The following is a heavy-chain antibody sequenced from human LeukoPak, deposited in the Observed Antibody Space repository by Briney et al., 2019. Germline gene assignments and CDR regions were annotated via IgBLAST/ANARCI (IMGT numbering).Heavy chain of an antibody. Sequence: PSETLSLTCTVSGGSISPFYWSWIRQPPGKGLEWIAYIYYSGDTRYNPSLQSRVAISVDTSNNQVSLKLSSVTAADTAVYYCARHWETSSWYVDYWGQGTLVTVSS. D-gene: IGHD6-13*01. CDR2: IYYSGDT. V-gene: IGHV4-59*08. CDR3: ARHWETSSWYVDY. CDR1: GGSISPFY. J-gene: IGHJ4*02.